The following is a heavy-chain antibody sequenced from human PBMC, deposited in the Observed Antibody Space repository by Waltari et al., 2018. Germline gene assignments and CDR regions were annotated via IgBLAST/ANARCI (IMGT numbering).Heavy chain of an antibody. CDR1: GIILSRYS. CDR2: ISSSTSNI. D-gene: IGHD2-8*01. J-gene: IGHJ4*02. V-gene: IGHV3-21*02. CDR3: AKGVSKWRMDS. Sequence: EVQLVETGGGLVKPGGSLRLSCAASGIILSRYSMNWVRQAPGKGLGWVSFISSSTSNIYYVDSVKGRFTISRDNANNSLYLQMNSLRVEDTAVYYCAKGVSKWRMDSWGRGILVTVSS.